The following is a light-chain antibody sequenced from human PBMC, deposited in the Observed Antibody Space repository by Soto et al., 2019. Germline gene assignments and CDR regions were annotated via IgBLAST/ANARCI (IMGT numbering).Light chain of an antibody. Sequence: EIVMTQSPVTLSVSPGERATLSCRASQTVSVSLAWYQQKPGQPPRLLIYSASLRATGIPARFSGSGSGTEFTLTISSLQSEDFAVYYCQQYNNWPRTFGQGTRVEIK. CDR2: SAS. CDR1: QTVSVS. CDR3: QQYNNWPRT. J-gene: IGKJ1*01. V-gene: IGKV3-15*01.